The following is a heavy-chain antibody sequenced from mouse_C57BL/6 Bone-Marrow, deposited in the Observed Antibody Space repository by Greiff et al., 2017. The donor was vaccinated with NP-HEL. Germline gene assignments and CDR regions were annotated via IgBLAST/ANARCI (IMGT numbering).Heavy chain of an antibody. V-gene: IGHV1-50*01. Sequence: QVQLQQSGAELVKPGASVKLSCKASGYTFTSYWMQWVKQRPGQGLEWIGEIDPSDSYTNYNQKFKGKATLTVDTSSSTAYMQLSSLTSGDSAVYYCARRGQLRLPAWFAYWGQGTLVTVSA. CDR3: ARRGQLRLPAWFAY. D-gene: IGHD3-2*02. J-gene: IGHJ3*01. CDR1: GYTFTSYW. CDR2: IDPSDSYT.